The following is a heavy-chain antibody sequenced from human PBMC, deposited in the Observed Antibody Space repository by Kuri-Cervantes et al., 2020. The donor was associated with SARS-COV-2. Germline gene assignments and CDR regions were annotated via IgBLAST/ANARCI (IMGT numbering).Heavy chain of an antibody. V-gene: IGHV4-38-2*02. CDR1: DGSISSYY. CDR2: IYHSGST. CDR3: ARVGITIFGVGPPMGY. J-gene: IGHJ4*02. D-gene: IGHD3-3*01. Sequence: GSLRLSCTVSDGSISSYYWSWIRQPPGKGLEWIGSIYHSGSTYYNPSLKSRVTISVDTSKNQFSLKLSSVTAADTAVYYCARVGITIFGVGPPMGYWGQGTLVTVSS.